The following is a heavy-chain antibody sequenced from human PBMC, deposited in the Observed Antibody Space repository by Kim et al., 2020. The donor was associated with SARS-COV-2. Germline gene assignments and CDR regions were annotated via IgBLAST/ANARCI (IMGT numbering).Heavy chain of an antibody. V-gene: IGHV4-38-2*02. D-gene: IGHD6-19*01. CDR2: IYHSGST. J-gene: IGHJ4*02. CDR1: GYSISSGYY. CDR3: ARVDSSGFDY. Sequence: SETLSLTCTVSGYSISSGYYWGWIRQPPGTGLEWIGTIYHSGSTYYNPSHKSRVTISVDTSNNQFSMKLSSVTAADTAVDYCARVDSSGFDYWGQGTLVTVSS.